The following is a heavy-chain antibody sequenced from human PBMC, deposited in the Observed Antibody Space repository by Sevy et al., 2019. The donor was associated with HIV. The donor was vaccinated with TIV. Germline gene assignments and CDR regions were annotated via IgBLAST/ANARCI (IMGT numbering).Heavy chain of an antibody. J-gene: IGHJ6*02. CDR2: ISGSGGST. Sequence: EGSLRLSCAASGFTFSSYAMSWVRQAPGKGLEWVSAISGSGGSTYYADSVKGRFTISRDNSKNTLYLQMNSLRAEDTAVYYCAKEDHSSGWYGVKAGMDVWGQGTTVTVSS. V-gene: IGHV3-23*01. CDR1: GFTFSSYA. CDR3: AKEDHSSGWYGVKAGMDV. D-gene: IGHD6-19*01.